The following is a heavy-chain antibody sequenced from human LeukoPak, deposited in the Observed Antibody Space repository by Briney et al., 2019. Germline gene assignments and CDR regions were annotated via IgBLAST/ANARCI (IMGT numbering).Heavy chain of an antibody. CDR3: AGDLIVVVPAATDYDAFDI. Sequence: GGSLRLSCAASGFTFSDYYMSWIRQAPGKGLEWVSYISSSGSTIYYADSVKGRFTISRDNAKNSLYLQMNSLRAEDTAVYYCAGDLIVVVPAATDYDAFDIWGQGTMVTVSS. CDR2: ISSSGSTI. J-gene: IGHJ3*02. CDR1: GFTFSDYY. V-gene: IGHV3-11*01. D-gene: IGHD2-2*01.